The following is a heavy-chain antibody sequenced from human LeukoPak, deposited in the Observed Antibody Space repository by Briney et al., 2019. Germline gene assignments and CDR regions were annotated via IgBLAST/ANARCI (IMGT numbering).Heavy chain of an antibody. Sequence: PSETLSLTCTVSGGSISSYYWSWIRQPPGKGLEWIGYIYYSGSTNYNPSLKSRVTISVDTSKNQFSLKLSSVTAADTAAYYCARQSPYCSSTSCYWFDPWGQGTLVTVSS. CDR2: IYYSGST. D-gene: IGHD2-2*01. CDR3: ARQSPYCSSTSCYWFDP. V-gene: IGHV4-59*08. CDR1: GGSISSYY. J-gene: IGHJ5*02.